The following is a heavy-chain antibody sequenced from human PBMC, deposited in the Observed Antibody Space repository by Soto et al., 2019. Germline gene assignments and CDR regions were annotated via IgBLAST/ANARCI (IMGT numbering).Heavy chain of an antibody. CDR1: GFTFSNAW. CDR2: IKSKTDGGTT. D-gene: IGHD3-22*01. V-gene: IGHV3-15*07. Sequence: PGGSLRLSCAASGFTFSNAWMNWVRQAPGKGLEWVGRIKSKTDGGTTDYAAPVKGRFTISRDDSKNTLYLQMNSLKTEDTAVYYCTTGVSAYYYDSSGYYYALGYYYYGMDVWGQGTTVTVSS. J-gene: IGHJ6*02. CDR3: TTGVSAYYYDSSGYYYALGYYYYGMDV.